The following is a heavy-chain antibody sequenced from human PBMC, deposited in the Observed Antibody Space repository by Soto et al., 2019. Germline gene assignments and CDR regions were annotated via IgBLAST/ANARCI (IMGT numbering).Heavy chain of an antibody. CDR3: ASDRDIVVVPTLRC. D-gene: IGHD2-2*01. CDR2: IIPILGIA. V-gene: IGHV1-69*02. Sequence: QVQLVQSGAEVKKPGSSVKVSCKASGGTFSSYTISWVRQAPGQGLEWMGRIIPILGIANYAQKFQGRVTITADKSTSTAYMELSLLSSEDTAVYYCASDRDIVVVPTLRCWGQGTLVTVSS. J-gene: IGHJ4*02. CDR1: GGTFSSYT.